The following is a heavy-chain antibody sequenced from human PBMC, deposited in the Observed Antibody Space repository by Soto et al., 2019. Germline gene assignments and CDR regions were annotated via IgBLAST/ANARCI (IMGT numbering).Heavy chain of an antibody. Sequence: QVQLVQSGAEVKKPGSSVKVSCKASGGTFSSYAISWVRQSPGQGLEWMGGIIPIFGTSNYAQKFQGRVTITTDESTSTAYMELRSLRSEPTDVYFCARGWGSGYLEWGQGYWGQGTLVTVSS. D-gene: IGHD3-3*01. V-gene: IGHV1-69*05. J-gene: IGHJ4*02. CDR1: GGTFSSYA. CDR3: ARGWGSGYLEWGQGY. CDR2: IIPIFGTS.